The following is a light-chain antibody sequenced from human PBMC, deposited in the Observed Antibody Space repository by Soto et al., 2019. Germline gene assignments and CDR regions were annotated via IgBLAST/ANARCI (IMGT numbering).Light chain of an antibody. CDR3: CSYAGSSTFYV. J-gene: IGLJ1*01. Sequence: QSVLTQPASGSGSPGQSSTISCTGTSSDVGTYDLVSWYQQHPGKAPKLMIYEVSERPSGVSNRFSGSKSGNTASLTISGLQAEDEADYYCCSYAGSSTFYVFGTGTKVTVL. CDR1: SSDVGTYDL. CDR2: EVS. V-gene: IGLV2-23*02.